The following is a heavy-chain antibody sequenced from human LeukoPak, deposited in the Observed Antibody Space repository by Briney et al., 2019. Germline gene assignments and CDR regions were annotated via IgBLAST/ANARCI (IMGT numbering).Heavy chain of an antibody. CDR3: ARVQHFDYYGMDV. Sequence: ASVKVSCKASGYAFTGYYMHWVRQAPGQGLEWMGWISPNSGGTNYAQKFQGWVTMTRDTSISTAYMELSRLRSDDTAVYYCARVQHFDYYGMDVWGQGTTVTVSS. V-gene: IGHV1-2*04. CDR2: ISPNSGGT. J-gene: IGHJ6*02. D-gene: IGHD2/OR15-2a*01. CDR1: GYAFTGYY.